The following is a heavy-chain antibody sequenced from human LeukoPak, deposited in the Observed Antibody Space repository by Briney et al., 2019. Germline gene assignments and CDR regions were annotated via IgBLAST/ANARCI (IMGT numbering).Heavy chain of an antibody. D-gene: IGHD5-12*01. CDR1: NFIFHSCA. V-gene: IGHV3-30*02. J-gene: IGHJ3*01. Sequence: GGSLRLSCAAFNFIFHSCAMHWVCQAPGKGLEWVSFIQYDGSNEYYADSVKGRFTISRDNSKNTLFLQMNSLRAEDTAVYYCVEQWLLLGAFDFWGQGTTVTVSS. CDR3: VEQWLLLGAFDF. CDR2: IQYDGSNE.